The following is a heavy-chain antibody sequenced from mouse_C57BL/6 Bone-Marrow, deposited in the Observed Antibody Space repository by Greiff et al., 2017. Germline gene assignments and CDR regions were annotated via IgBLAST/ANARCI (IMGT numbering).Heavy chain of an antibody. V-gene: IGHV1-4*01. CDR2: INPSSGYT. CDR1: GYTFTSYT. Sequence: QVQLQQSGAELARPGASVKMSCKASGYTFTSYTMHWVKQRPGQGLEWIGYINPSSGYTNYNQKFKDKATLTADKASSTAYMQLSSLTSEDSAVYYCARTGYCGSFAYWGQGTLVTVSA. J-gene: IGHJ3*01. D-gene: IGHD1-1*01. CDR3: ARTGYCGSFAY.